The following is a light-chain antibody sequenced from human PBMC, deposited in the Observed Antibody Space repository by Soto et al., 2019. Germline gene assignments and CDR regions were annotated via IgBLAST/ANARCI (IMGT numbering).Light chain of an antibody. CDR1: QSITTY. J-gene: IGKJ3*01. Sequence: DIQMTQSPSSLSASIGDRVTITCRASQSITTYLNWYQQKPGKAPKLLIYAASSLQSGVPSRFSGSGSGTDFSLTISSVQPEDFATYHCQQSFSMPFTFGPGTKVDIK. CDR2: AAS. CDR3: QQSFSMPFT. V-gene: IGKV1-39*01.